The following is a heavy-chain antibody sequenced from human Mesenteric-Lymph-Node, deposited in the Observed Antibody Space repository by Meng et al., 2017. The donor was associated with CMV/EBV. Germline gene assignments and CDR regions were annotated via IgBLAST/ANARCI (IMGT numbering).Heavy chain of an antibody. CDR3: ARLFVPRPYYYGMDV. D-gene: IGHD2-8*01. Sequence: GSLRLSCAVYGGSFSGYYWSWIRQPPGKGLEWIGENNHSGSTKYNPALKSRVTISVDTSKNLFSLNLSSVAAADTAVYYCARLFVPRPYYYGMDVWGQGTTVTVSS. CDR1: GGSFSGYY. CDR2: NNHSGST. J-gene: IGHJ6*02. V-gene: IGHV4-34*01.